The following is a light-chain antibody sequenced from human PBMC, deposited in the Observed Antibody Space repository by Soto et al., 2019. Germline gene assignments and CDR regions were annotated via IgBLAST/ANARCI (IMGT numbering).Light chain of an antibody. CDR3: AAWDDSLSGHVV. V-gene: IGLV1-44*01. Sequence: QSALTQPPSVSGTPGQRVTVSCSGSSSNIGRNTVNWYQQLPGTAPKLLIYSNNQRPSGVPDRFSGSKSGTSASLAISGLQSEDEADYYCAAWDDSLSGHVVFGGGTKLTVL. CDR1: SSNIGRNT. CDR2: SNN. J-gene: IGLJ2*01.